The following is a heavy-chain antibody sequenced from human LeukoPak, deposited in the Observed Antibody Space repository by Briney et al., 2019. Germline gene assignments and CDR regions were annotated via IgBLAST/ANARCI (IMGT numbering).Heavy chain of an antibody. V-gene: IGHV3-15*01. CDR2: IKSNTDGGTT. CDR1: GFTFNNAW. CDR3: TTVVAAAVNGWFDP. D-gene: IGHD6-13*01. Sequence: GGSLRLSCAASGFTFNNAWMNWVRQAPGKGLEWVGRIKSNTDGGTTDYAAPVKDRFTISRDDSKNTLYLQMNSLRTEDTAVYYCTTVVAAAVNGWFDPWGQGTLVTVSS. J-gene: IGHJ5*02.